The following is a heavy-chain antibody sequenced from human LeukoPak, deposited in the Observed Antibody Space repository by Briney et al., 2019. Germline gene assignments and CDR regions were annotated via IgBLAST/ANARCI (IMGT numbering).Heavy chain of an antibody. CDR3: AKDRLWFGELFDAFDI. J-gene: IGHJ3*02. D-gene: IGHD3-10*01. V-gene: IGHV3-9*01. CDR2: ISWNSGSI. CDR1: GFTFDDYA. Sequence: PGRSLRLSCAASGFTFDDYAMHWVRQAPGKGLEWVSGISWNSGSIGYADSVKGRFTISRDNAKNSLYLQMNSLRAEDTASYYCAKDRLWFGELFDAFDIWGQGTMVTVSS.